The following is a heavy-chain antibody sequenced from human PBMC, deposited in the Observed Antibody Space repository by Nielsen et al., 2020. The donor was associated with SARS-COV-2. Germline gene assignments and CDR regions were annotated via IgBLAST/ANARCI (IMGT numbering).Heavy chain of an antibody. V-gene: IGHV4-39*01. CDR3: ARRGHFDY. Sequence: SETLSLTCTVSGDSISSYYWGWIRQPPGKGLEWVGNINSYGSTFYNPSLKSRVTISVDTSKNEFSLKLRFVTAADTAVYYCARRGHFDYWGQGALVTVSS. CDR2: INSYGST. CDR1: GDSISSYY. J-gene: IGHJ4*02.